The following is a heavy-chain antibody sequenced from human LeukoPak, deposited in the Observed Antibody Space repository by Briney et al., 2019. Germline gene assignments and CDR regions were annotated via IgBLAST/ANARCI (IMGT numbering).Heavy chain of an antibody. CDR2: INSISGEI. CDR3: ARDHGYAFDY. V-gene: IGHV3-48*02. Sequence: GGSLRLSCVASGFTFSYYSMNWVRQAPGKGLEWVSYINSISGEIWYADSVKGRFTISRDDAKNSLYLQMNSLRDEDTAVYYCARDHGYAFDYWGQGTLVTVSS. D-gene: IGHD5-12*01. J-gene: IGHJ4*02. CDR1: GFTFSYYS.